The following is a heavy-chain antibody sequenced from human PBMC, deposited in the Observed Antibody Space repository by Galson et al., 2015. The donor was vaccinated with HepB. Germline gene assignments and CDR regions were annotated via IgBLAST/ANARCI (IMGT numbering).Heavy chain of an antibody. J-gene: IGHJ6*02. Sequence: SLRLSCAASGFTFSNSAMSWVRQAPGKGLDWVSAVSGTDGGTYYADSVKGRFTISRDDAKNTLYLQMNSLRAEDTAVYYCARRISLVRGIITKPDYYYGMGVWGQGTTVTVAS. CDR2: VSGTDGGT. CDR3: ARRISLVRGIITKPDYYYGMGV. CDR1: GFTFSNSA. V-gene: IGHV3-23*01. D-gene: IGHD3-10*01.